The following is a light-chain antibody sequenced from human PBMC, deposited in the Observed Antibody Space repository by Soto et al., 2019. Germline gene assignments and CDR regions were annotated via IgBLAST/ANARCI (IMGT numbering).Light chain of an antibody. V-gene: IGLV1-44*01. J-gene: IGLJ1*01. CDR2: GNK. CDR3: EAGDDVLNAYV. Sequence: QSVLTQPPSTSGTPGQRVTISCSGRSSKIGSNTVNWYQQLPGTAPKLLIYGNKQRPSGVPDRFFASRSGTSASLAISGFHFEDGVVYSWEAGDDVLNAYVCGTGTKVTAL. CDR1: SSKIGSNT.